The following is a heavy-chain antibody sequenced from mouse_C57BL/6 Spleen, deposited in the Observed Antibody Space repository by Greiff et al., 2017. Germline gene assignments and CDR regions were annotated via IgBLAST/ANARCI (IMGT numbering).Heavy chain of an antibody. V-gene: IGHV1-72*01. CDR1: GYTFTSYW. Sequence: QVQLQQPGAELVKPGASVKLSCKASGYTFTSYWMYWVKQRPGRGLEWIGRIDPNSGGTKYNEKFKSKVTLTVDKPSSTAYMQLSSLTSGECAVYSGAKELWPYAMDYRGQGTSVTVSS. J-gene: IGHJ4*01. CDR2: IDPNSGGT. CDR3: AKELWPYAMDY. D-gene: IGHD1-1*02.